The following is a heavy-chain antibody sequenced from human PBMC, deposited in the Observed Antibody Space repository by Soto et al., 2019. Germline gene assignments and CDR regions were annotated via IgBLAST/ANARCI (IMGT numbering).Heavy chain of an antibody. CDR1: GYTFTSYD. V-gene: IGHV1-8*01. Sequence: QVQLVQSGAEVKKPGASVKVSCKASGYTFTSYDINWVRQATGQGLEWMGWMNPNSGKTDYAQKFQGRVTMTSNTSISTAYMGLSSLRSEDTAVYYCARAAYYYDSRGEIDYWGQGTLVTVSS. D-gene: IGHD3-22*01. CDR3: ARAAYYYDSRGEIDY. J-gene: IGHJ4*02. CDR2: MNPNSGKT.